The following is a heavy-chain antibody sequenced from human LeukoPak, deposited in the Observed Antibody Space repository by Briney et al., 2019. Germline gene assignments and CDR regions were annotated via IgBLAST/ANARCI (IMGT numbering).Heavy chain of an antibody. CDR2: ISWDGGST. CDR3: AKDKEGATYYYYGMDV. Sequence: GGSLRLSCAASGFTFDDYTMHWVRHAPGKGLEWVSLISWDGGSTYYADSVKGRFTISRDNSKNSLYLQMNSLRTGDTALYYCAKDKEGATYYYYGMDVWGQGTTVTVSS. V-gene: IGHV3-43*01. CDR1: GFTFDDYT. D-gene: IGHD1-26*01. J-gene: IGHJ6*02.